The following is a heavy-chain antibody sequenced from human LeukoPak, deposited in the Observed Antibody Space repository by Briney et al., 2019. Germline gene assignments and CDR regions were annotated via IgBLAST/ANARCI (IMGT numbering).Heavy chain of an antibody. V-gene: IGHV4-61*01. D-gene: IGHD6-6*01. CDR1: GGSVSSGSYY. CDR2: IYYSGST. CDR3: ASRIAARPVDY. J-gene: IGHJ4*02. Sequence: SETLSLTCTVSGGSVSSGSYYWSWIRQPPGKGLEWIGYIYYSGSTNYNPSLKSRVTISVDTSKNQFSLELSSVTAADTAVYYCASRIAARPVDYWGQGTLVTVSS.